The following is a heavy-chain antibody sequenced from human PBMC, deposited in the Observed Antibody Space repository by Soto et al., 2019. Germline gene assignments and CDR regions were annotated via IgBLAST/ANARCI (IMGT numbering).Heavy chain of an antibody. CDR1: GYRFSRNF. J-gene: IGHJ6*02. CDR2: IYPGDSDT. CDR3: ASLKGYGMDV. Sequence: SLTISCTVAGYRFSRNFMGCVRPLPGKGLEWMGIIYPGDSDTRYSPSFQGQVTISADKSISTAYLQWSSLKASDTAMYYCASLKGYGMDVWGQGTTVTVS. V-gene: IGHV5-51*01.